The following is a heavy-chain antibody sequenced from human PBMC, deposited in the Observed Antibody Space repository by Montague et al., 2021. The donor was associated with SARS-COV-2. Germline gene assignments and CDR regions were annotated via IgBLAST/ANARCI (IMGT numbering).Heavy chain of an antibody. D-gene: IGHD3-3*01. Sequence: SETLSLTCTVSGGSISSSSYYWGWIRQPPGKGLEWIGSIYYSGSTYYNPSLKSRVTISVDTSKNQFSLKLSSVTAADTAVYYCARQKRRITIFGVVIPPVLPWVDPWGQGTLVTVSS. CDR1: GGSISSSSYY. J-gene: IGHJ5*02. CDR3: ARQKRRITIFGVVIPPVLPWVDP. CDR2: IYYSGST. V-gene: IGHV4-39*01.